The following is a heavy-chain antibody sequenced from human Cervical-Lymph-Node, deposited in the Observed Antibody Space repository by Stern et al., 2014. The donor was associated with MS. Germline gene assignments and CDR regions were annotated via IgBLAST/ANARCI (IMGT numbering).Heavy chain of an antibody. CDR1: GFNFSAYY. CDR2: ISSNGSTI. Sequence: MQLVESGGDLVKPGGSPRLSCAASGFNFSAYYMNWIRQAPGKGLEWLSYISSNGSTIYYADSVKGRFIISRDNAKQSLYLQMNSLRAEDTAVYYCARGLPSFWGQGTLVTVSP. V-gene: IGHV3-11*01. J-gene: IGHJ4*02. D-gene: IGHD1-26*01. CDR3: ARGLPSF.